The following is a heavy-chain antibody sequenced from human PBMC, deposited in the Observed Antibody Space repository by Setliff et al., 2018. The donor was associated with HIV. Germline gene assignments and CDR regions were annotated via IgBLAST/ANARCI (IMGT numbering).Heavy chain of an antibody. V-gene: IGHV4-4*07. D-gene: IGHD3-10*01. Sequence: SETLSLTCTVSGGSISSYYWSWIRQPAGKGLEWIGRIYTSGSPNYNPSLKSRLTISVDTAKNQFSLKLRSVTAADTAVYYCARSIYGSGTYPLDSWGQGILVTVSS. J-gene: IGHJ4*02. CDR2: IYTSGSP. CDR3: ARSIYGSGTYPLDS. CDR1: GGSISSYY.